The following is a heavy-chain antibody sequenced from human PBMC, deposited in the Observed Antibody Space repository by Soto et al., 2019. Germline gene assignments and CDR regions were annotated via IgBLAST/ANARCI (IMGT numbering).Heavy chain of an antibody. V-gene: IGHV3-7*01. CDR3: AKDHVYDISGYYSEALDY. CDR1: GFTFTTCW. D-gene: IGHD3-22*01. J-gene: IGHJ4*02. Sequence: EVQLVESGGGLVQPGGSLRLSCEASGFTFTTCWMTWVRQAPGKGLEWVANINKDGSEKFYVDSVKGRFTISRDNAKNSLFLQMNSLRAEDTAVYYCAKDHVYDISGYYSEALDYWGQGTLVTVSS. CDR2: INKDGSEK.